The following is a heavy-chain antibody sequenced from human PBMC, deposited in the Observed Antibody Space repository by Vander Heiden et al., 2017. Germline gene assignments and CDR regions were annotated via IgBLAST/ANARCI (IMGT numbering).Heavy chain of an antibody. J-gene: IGHJ5*02. CDR3: ARVVPRGWFDP. Sequence: QVQLQESGPGLVKPSETLSLTCGVSGYSISSGYYWGWIRQPPGKGLGWIGRIYHSGSTDYNPSLKSRATISVDTSENQFSLKLSPVTAADTAVYYCARVVPRGWFDPWGQGTLVTVSS. CDR2: IYHSGST. V-gene: IGHV4-38-2*01. CDR1: GYSISSGYY. D-gene: IGHD2-15*01.